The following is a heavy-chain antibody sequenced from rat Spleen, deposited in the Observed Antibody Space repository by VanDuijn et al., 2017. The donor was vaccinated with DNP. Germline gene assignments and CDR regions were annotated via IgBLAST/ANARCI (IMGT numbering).Heavy chain of an antibody. V-gene: IGHV2S12*01. CDR1: GFSLNSYG. D-gene: IGHD5-1*01. CDR2: ISSGGNT. J-gene: IGHJ2*01. Sequence: QVQLIESGPGLVQPSQTLSLTCTVSGFSLNSYGVSWVRQPPGKGLEWIAAISSGGNTYFHPLLTSRLSIRRDTSKSQVFLRMNSLQTEDTAIYFCTRDVPNVLDYWGQGVMVTVSS. CDR3: TRDVPNVLDY.